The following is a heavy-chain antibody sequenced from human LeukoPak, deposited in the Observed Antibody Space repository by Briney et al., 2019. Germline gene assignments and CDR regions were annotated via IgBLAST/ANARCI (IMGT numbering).Heavy chain of an antibody. CDR1: GGTFSSYA. V-gene: IGHV1-69*05. CDR2: IIPIFGTA. CDR3: ARTVSGSYYSRRGQFDY. D-gene: IGHD1-26*01. Sequence: ASVKVSCKASGGTFSSYAISWVRQAPGQGLEWMGGIIPIFGTANYAQKFQGRVTITTDESTSTAYMELSSLRSEDTAVYYCARTVSGSYYSRRGQFDYWGQGTLVTVSS. J-gene: IGHJ4*02.